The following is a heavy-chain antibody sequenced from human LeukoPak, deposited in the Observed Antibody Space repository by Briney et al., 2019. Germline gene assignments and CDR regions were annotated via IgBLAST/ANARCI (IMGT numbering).Heavy chain of an antibody. D-gene: IGHD4-17*01. CDR1: GFTFSSYA. CDR2: ISGSGGST. CDR3: AKDPRLTMTTVTIGFDY. J-gene: IGHJ4*02. V-gene: IGHV3-23*01. Sequence: GGSLRLSCAASGFTFSSYAMSWVRQAPGKGLEWVSAISGSGGSTYYADSVKGRFTISRDNSKNTLYLQMNSLRAEDTAVYYCAKDPRLTMTTVTIGFDYWGQGTLVTVSS.